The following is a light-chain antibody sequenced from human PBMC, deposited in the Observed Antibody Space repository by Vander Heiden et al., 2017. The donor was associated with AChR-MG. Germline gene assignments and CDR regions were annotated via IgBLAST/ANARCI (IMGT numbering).Light chain of an antibody. CDR1: TSVSTY. CDR3: QRRGT. J-gene: IGKJ1*01. CDR2: DAS. Sequence: EVVLTQSPATLSLSPGERATLSCRASTSVSTYLAAYQPKVGQALRHLIYDASKRATGIPARFSGSGSGTDFTLTISSLEPEDFGRYNCQRRGTFGQGTMVEIK. V-gene: IGKV3-11*01.